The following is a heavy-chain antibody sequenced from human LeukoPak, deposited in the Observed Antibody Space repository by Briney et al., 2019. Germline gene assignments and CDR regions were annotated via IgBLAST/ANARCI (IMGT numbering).Heavy chain of an antibody. CDR1: GGSISSGGFY. J-gene: IGHJ3*02. V-gene: IGHV4-61*02. D-gene: IGHD3-10*01. CDR3: MRVGYGSGNPPGGFDS. Sequence: PSETLSLTCTVSGGSISSGGFYWSWIRQPAGKGLEWIGRIYPTGNTDYNPSLRNRVTISVDMSENQFSLKLSSVTAADTAVYYCMRVGYGSGNPPGGFDSWGQGTMVTVSS. CDR2: IYPTGNT.